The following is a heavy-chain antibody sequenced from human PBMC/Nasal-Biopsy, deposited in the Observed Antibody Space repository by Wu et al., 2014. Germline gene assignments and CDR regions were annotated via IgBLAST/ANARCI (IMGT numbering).Heavy chain of an antibody. CDR1: GFTFDDYA. CDR3: TRGVVIAATPVIDY. Sequence: LRLSCAASGFTFDDYAMHWVRQVPGKGLEWISGISWNSGTVAYAHPVKGRFTISRDNAMNSLYLQMNSLRAEDTAVYYCTRGVVIAATPVIDYWGQGTLVTVSS. CDR2: ISWNSGTV. D-gene: IGHD2-15*01. V-gene: IGHV3-9*01. J-gene: IGHJ4*02.